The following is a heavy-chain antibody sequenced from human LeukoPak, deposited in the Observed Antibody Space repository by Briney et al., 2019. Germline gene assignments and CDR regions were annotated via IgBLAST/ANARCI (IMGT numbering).Heavy chain of an antibody. Sequence: PGGSLRLSCAASGFTFSSYGMHWVRQAPGKGLEWVAFIRYDGSNKYYADSVKGRFAISRDNSKNTLYLQMNSLRAEDTAVYYCAKADDYGEAGQNYYYYHYMDVWGKGTTVTTSS. CDR3: AKADDYGEAGQNYYYYHYMDV. J-gene: IGHJ6*03. CDR1: GFTFSSYG. D-gene: IGHD4-17*01. V-gene: IGHV3-30*02. CDR2: IRYDGSNK.